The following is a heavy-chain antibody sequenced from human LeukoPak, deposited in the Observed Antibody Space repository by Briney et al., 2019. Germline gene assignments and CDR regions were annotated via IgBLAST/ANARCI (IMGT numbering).Heavy chain of an antibody. CDR1: GYSFTSYW. J-gene: IGHJ6*04. V-gene: IGHV5-10-1*01. CDR3: ARQPMGWFGELYYDYYGMDV. CDR2: IDPSDSYT. D-gene: IGHD3-10*01. Sequence: GESLRISCKGSGYSFTSYWISWVRQMPGKGLEWMGRIDPSDSYTNYSPSFQGHVTISADKSISTAYLQWSSLKASDTAMYYCARQPMGWFGELYYDYYGMDVWGEGTTVTVSS.